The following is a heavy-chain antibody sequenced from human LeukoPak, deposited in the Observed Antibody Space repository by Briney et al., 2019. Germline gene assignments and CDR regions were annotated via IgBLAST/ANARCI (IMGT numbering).Heavy chain of an antibody. V-gene: IGHV1-18*01. Sequence: ASVKVSSKASGYTFTSYGISWVRQAPGQGLEWMGWISAYNGNTNYAQKLQGRVTMTTDTSTSTAYMELRSLRSDDTAVYYCARGYCSGGSCYAYYYYMDVWGKGTTVTVSS. CDR3: ARGYCSGGSCYAYYYYMDV. D-gene: IGHD2-15*01. J-gene: IGHJ6*03. CDR1: GYTFTSYG. CDR2: ISAYNGNT.